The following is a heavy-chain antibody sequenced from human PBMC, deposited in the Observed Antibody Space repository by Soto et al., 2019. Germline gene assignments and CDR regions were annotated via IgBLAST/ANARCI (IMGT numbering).Heavy chain of an antibody. J-gene: IGHJ6*02. CDR1: GDSLNSSY. Sequence: QVQLQESGPGLVRPSETLSLTCTISGDSLNSSYWSWIRQSPGKGLGWIGRVYARGVTNYNPSLKCRVTMSGDPSRNQFSLTLTSVTVADTAVYYCAKSSGYDFFYYGMDIWGRRTTGTVSS. CDR3: AKSSGYDFFYYGMDI. D-gene: IGHD5-18*01. CDR2: VYARGVT. V-gene: IGHV4-4*07.